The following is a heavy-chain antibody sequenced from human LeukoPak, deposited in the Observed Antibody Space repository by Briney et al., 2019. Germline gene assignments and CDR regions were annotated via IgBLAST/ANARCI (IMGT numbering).Heavy chain of an antibody. CDR2: ISSDGNDK. V-gene: IGHV3-30*18. D-gene: IGHD5-12*01. CDR1: GVTFRSYG. Sequence: GGSLRLSCAASGVTFRSYGMHWVRQAPGKGLEWVALISSDGNDKLYGDSVRGRFTISRDNSKNTLYLQMNSLRAEDTAVYYCAKDGGWLRLLYWGQGTLVTVSS. J-gene: IGHJ4*02. CDR3: AKDGGWLRLLY.